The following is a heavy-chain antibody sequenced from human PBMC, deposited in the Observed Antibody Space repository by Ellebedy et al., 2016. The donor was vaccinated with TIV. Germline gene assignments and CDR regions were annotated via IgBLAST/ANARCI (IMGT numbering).Heavy chain of an antibody. CDR3: ARLEYSSSSIDY. CDR2: IYTSGST. Sequence: SETLSLXXTVSGGSISSYYWSWIRQPAGKGLEWIGRIYTSGSTNYNPSLKSRVTMSVDTSKNQFSLKLSSVTAADTAVYYCARLEYSSSSIDYWGQGTLVTVSS. D-gene: IGHD6-6*01. V-gene: IGHV4-4*07. CDR1: GGSISSYY. J-gene: IGHJ4*02.